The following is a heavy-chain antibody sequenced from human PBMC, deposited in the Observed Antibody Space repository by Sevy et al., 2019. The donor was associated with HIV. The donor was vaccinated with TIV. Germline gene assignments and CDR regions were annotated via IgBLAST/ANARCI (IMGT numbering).Heavy chain of an antibody. D-gene: IGHD4-4*01. J-gene: IGHJ3*02. V-gene: IGHV3-30*02. CDR1: GFTFSSYG. CDR2: IRYDGSNK. Sequence: GGSLRLSCAASGFTFSSYGRHGVRQAPGKGLEGVAFIRYDGSNKYYADSVKGRFTISRDNSKNTLYLQMNSLRAEDTAVYYCAKEEPDYSPHDAFDIWGQGTMVTVS. CDR3: AKEEPDYSPHDAFDI.